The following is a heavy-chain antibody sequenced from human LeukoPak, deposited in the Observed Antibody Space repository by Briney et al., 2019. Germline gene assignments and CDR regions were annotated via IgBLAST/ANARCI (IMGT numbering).Heavy chain of an antibody. V-gene: IGHV3-11*06. CDR1: GFTFSDYY. CDR2: ISSSSYT. CDR3: AREPADSGYDGKYYFDY. Sequence: GGSLRLSCAASGFTFSDYYMSWIRQAPGKGLEWVSYISSSSYTNYADSVKGRFTISRDNAKNSLYLQMNSLRAEDTAVYYCAREPADSGYDGKYYFDYWGQGTLVTVSS. J-gene: IGHJ4*02. D-gene: IGHD5-12*01.